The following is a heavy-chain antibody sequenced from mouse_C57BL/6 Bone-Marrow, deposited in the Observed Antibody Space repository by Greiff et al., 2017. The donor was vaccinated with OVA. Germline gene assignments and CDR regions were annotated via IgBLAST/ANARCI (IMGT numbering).Heavy chain of an antibody. Sequence: QVQLQQPGAELVMPGASVKLSCKASGYTFTSYWMHWVKQRPGQDLEWIGEIDPSDSYTNYNQKFKGKSTLTVDKSSSTAYMQLSSLTSEDSAVYYCASPYYGSSPSYWYFDVWGTGTTVTVSS. D-gene: IGHD1-1*01. CDR3: ASPYYGSSPSYWYFDV. CDR2: IDPSDSYT. J-gene: IGHJ1*03. CDR1: GYTFTSYW. V-gene: IGHV1-69*01.